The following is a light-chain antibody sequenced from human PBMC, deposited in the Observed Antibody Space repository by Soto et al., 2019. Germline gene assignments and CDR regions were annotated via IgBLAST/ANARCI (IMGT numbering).Light chain of an antibody. J-gene: IGLJ1*01. V-gene: IGLV9-49*01. CDR3: GADHGSGSNFVYV. Sequence: QLVLTQPPSASASLGASVTLTCTLSSGYSNYKVEWYQQRPGKGPRFVMRVGTGGIVGSKGDGIPDRCSVLGSGMNRYLTIKNIQEEDESYYHCGADHGSGSNFVYVFGTGTKLTVL. CDR1: SGYSNYK. CDR2: VGTGGIVG.